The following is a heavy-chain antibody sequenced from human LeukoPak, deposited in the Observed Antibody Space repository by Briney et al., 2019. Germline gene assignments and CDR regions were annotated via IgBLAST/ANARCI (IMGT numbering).Heavy chain of an antibody. V-gene: IGHV3-30*04. D-gene: IGHD3-3*01. Sequence: GGSLRLSCAGSGFTFSSYALARGRQAPGKGLGGVAVISYDGSNAYYADSVKGRFTISRDNSKNTLYLQMHSLRPEDTAVYYSAKEESDYCDYWGQKTLVSVSS. CDR2: ISYDGSNA. J-gene: IGHJ4*02. CDR1: GFTFSSYA. CDR3: AKEESDYCDY.